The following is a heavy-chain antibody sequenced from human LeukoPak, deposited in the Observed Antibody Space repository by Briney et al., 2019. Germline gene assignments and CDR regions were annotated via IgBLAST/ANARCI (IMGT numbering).Heavy chain of an antibody. V-gene: IGHV4-59*01. CDR2: IFYAGST. Sequence: SETLSLTCAVYGGSFSGYYWSWIRQPPGKGLEWIGYIFYAGSTNYNPSLKSRVTISVLTSKNRFSLKLSSVTAADTAVYYCATLTGGDDAFDIWGQGTMVTVSS. CDR3: ATLTGGDDAFDI. CDR1: GGSFSGYY. J-gene: IGHJ3*02. D-gene: IGHD4-23*01.